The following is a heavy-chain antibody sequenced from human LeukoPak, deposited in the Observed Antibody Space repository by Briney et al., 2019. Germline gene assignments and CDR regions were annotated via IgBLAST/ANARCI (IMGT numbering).Heavy chain of an antibody. CDR1: GFTFSSYW. D-gene: IGHD6-19*01. V-gene: IGHV3-7*01. J-gene: IGHJ4*02. Sequence: GSLRLSCAASGFTFSSYWMTWVRQAPGKGLEWVANIKQDGSEKYYVDSVKGRFTISRDNAKNSLYLQMNSLRAEDTAVYYCARPTGGYSSGWYQIEYWGQGTLVTVSS. CDR3: ARPTGGYSSGWYQIEY. CDR2: IKQDGSEK.